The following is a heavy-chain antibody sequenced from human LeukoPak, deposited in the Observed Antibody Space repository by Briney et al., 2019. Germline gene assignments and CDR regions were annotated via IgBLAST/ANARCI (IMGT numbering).Heavy chain of an antibody. D-gene: IGHD3-10*01. V-gene: IGHV4-59*01. CDR2: IHYSGST. Sequence: PSETLSLTCTVSGGSISSYYWTWIRQPPGKGLEWIGYIHYSGSTNYNPSLKSRVTISVDTSKNQVSLKLNSVTAADTAVYYCARALDRGPVFDYWGQGTPVTVSS. CDR3: ARALDRGPVFDY. CDR1: GGSISSYY. J-gene: IGHJ4*02.